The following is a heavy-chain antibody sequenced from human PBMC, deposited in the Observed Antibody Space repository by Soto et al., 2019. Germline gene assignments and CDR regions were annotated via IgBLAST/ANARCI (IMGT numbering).Heavy chain of an antibody. CDR1: GDSVSSNSAG. CDR2: TYYRSKWYY. J-gene: IGHJ4*01. D-gene: IGHD1-26*01. V-gene: IGHV6-1*01. CDR3: ARGEQYSGRIFDY. Sequence: SQTLSPTCAITGDSVSSNSAGWSWVRPSPSRGLEWLGRTYYRSKWYYEYAVSVRGRITINPDTSKNQYSLQLNSVTPEDTAVYFCARGEQYSGRIFDYWGQGTLVTVSS.